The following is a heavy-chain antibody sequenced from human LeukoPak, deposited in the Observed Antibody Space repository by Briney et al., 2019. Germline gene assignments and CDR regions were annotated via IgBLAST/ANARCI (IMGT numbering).Heavy chain of an antibody. CDR1: GFTFSSYE. Sequence: QPGGSLRLSCAASGFTFSSYEMNWVRQAPGKGLEWVSYISSRGSVIYYADSVKGRFTISRDNAKNSLYLQMNSLRAEDTAVYYCARGRGFDFWGQGTLVTVSS. D-gene: IGHD3-10*01. V-gene: IGHV3-48*03. J-gene: IGHJ4*02. CDR3: ARGRGFDF. CDR2: ISSRGSVI.